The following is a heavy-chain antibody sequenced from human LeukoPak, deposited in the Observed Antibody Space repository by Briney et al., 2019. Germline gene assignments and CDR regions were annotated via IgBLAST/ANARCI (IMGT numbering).Heavy chain of an antibody. D-gene: IGHD4-17*01. V-gene: IGHV4-31*03. J-gene: IGHJ4*02. CDR1: GGSISSGGYS. Sequence: PSETLSLTCTVSGGSISSGGYSWSWIRRHPGKGLEWIGYIYYSGTTYYNPSLESRVTMSVDTSKNQFSLKLSSVTAADTAVYYCARDLGGDYDYWGQGTLVTVSS. CDR3: ARDLGGDYDY. CDR2: IYYSGTT.